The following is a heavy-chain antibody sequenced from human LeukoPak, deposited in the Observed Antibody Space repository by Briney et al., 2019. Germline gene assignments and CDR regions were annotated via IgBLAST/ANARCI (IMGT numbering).Heavy chain of an antibody. Sequence: GASVKVSCKTSGYTFTGYYMHWVRQAPGQGLEWVGRINPNSGGTNYAQKFQGRVTMTRDTSISTTYMELSRLRSDDTAVYYCARSYDTSGYYPYYFDYWGQGTLVTVSS. D-gene: IGHD3-22*01. CDR1: GYTFTGYY. J-gene: IGHJ4*02. CDR3: ARSYDTSGYYPYYFDY. CDR2: INPNSGGT. V-gene: IGHV1-2*06.